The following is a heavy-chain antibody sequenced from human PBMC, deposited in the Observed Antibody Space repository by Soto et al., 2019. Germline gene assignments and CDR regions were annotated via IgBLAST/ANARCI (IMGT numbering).Heavy chain of an antibody. J-gene: IGHJ1*01. Sequence: QVQLVESGGGVVQPGRSLRLSCEASAFAFSTYGAHWVRQAPGKRLEWVALISYDGSNKYYADSVKGRFTISRDNSRNTLYLQMNSLRAEDTAVYYCAREGIAARPYFQHWGQGTLVTVSS. CDR2: ISYDGSNK. D-gene: IGHD6-6*01. CDR3: AREGIAARPYFQH. V-gene: IGHV3-30-3*01. CDR1: AFAFSTYG.